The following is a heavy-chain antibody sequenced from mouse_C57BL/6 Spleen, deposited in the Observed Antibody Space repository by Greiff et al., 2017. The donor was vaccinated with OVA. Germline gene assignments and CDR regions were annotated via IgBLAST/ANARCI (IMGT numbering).Heavy chain of an antibody. D-gene: IGHD2-5*01. CDR1: GYTFTDYY. CDR2: IGTGSGST. V-gene: IGHV1-77*01. J-gene: IGHJ2*01. CDR3: ASVYSIYAYYYGF. Sequence: QVQLQQSGAALVKPGASVQISCKASGYTFTDYYINWVKQRPGQGLEWIGKIGTGSGSTYYNEKLQGKASLTADKTSSPAYMHLSSLTSVYSAVYFCASVYSIYAYYYGFWGQGTTLTV.